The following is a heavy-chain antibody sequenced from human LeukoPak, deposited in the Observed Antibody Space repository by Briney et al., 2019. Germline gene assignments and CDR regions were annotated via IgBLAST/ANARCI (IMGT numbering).Heavy chain of an antibody. CDR2: TRYDGSNK. J-gene: IGHJ6*03. CDR3: ARDNRGWQGIAARPKRSDYYYMDV. V-gene: IGHV3-30*02. Sequence: GGSLRLSCAASGFTFSSYGMYWVRQAPGKGLEWVAFTRYDGSNKYYADSVKGRFTISRDNAKNSLYLQMNSLRAEDTAVYYCARDNRGWQGIAARPKRSDYYYMDVWGKGTTVTVSS. CDR1: GFTFSSYG. D-gene: IGHD6-6*01.